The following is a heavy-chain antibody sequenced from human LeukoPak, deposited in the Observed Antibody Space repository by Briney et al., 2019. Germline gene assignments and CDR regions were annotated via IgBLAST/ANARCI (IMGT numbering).Heavy chain of an antibody. CDR3: ARHYDSRGYWYYFDY. Sequence: SETLSLTCTVSGGSISSYYWSWIRQPPGKGLEWIGYIYYSGSTNYNPSLKSRVTISVDTSKNQFSLKLTSVTAADTAVYYCARHYDSRGYWYYFDYWGQGTLVTVSS. CDR1: GGSISSYY. J-gene: IGHJ4*02. D-gene: IGHD3-22*01. V-gene: IGHV4-59*08. CDR2: IYYSGST.